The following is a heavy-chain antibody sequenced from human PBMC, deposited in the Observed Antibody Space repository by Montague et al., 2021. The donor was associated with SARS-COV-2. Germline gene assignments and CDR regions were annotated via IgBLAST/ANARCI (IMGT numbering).Heavy chain of an antibody. Sequence: SETLSLTCSVSGDSLSRYYWSWIRQSDGKGLEWIGRIYTGGYVNYNPALQSRVSMSVDTSKSQLSLNVTSVTAADTAVYYCARAIWHLDVWGRGILVTVSS. CDR1: GDSLSRYY. CDR2: IYTGGYV. CDR3: ARAIWHLDV. J-gene: IGHJ2*01. V-gene: IGHV4-4*07.